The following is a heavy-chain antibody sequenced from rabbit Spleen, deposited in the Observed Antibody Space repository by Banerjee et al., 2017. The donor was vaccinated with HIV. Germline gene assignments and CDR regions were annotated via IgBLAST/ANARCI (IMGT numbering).Heavy chain of an antibody. CDR2: IDSGSSGFT. V-gene: IGHV1S40*01. CDR1: GVSFSSSSY. D-gene: IGHD1-1*01. J-gene: IGHJ6*01. CDR3: ARDTSSSFSSYGMDR. Sequence: QSLEESGGDLVKPGASLTLTCTASGVSFSSSSYMCWVRQAPGKGLEWIACIDSGSSGFTYFATWAKGRFTNSKTSSTTVTLQMTRLTAADTATYFCARDTSSSFSSYGMDRWGQGTLVTV.